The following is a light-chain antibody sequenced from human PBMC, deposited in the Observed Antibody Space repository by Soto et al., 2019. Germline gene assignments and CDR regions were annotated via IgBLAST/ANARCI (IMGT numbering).Light chain of an antibody. Sequence: QSALTQPPSASGSPGQSVTISCTGTSSDVGGYNYVSWYQQHPDKAPKLMIYEVIKRPSGVPDRFSGSKSGNTASLTVSGLQAEDEADYYCSSFAGSTNFAVFGTGTKLTVL. CDR2: EVI. V-gene: IGLV2-8*01. CDR1: SSDVGGYNY. J-gene: IGLJ1*01. CDR3: SSFAGSTNFAV.